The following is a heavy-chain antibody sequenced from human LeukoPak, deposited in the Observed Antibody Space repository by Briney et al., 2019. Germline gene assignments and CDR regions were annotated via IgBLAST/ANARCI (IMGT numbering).Heavy chain of an antibody. CDR2: IKSTTVDGTP. CDR1: GLTFSNAW. CDR3: TTGPGNSGY. Sequence: GGSLRLSCAVSGLTFSNAWMSCVRQAPGKGLEWVGRIKSTTVDGTPEYAVPVKGRFTISRDDSKNTVYLQMNSLKTEDTAVYYCTTGPGNSGYWGQGTLVTVSS. V-gene: IGHV3-15*01. D-gene: IGHD4-23*01. J-gene: IGHJ4*02.